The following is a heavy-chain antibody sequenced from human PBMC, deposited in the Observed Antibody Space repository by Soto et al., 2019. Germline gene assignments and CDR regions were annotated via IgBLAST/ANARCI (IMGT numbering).Heavy chain of an antibody. J-gene: IGHJ3*02. CDR1: GGSSRSDD. D-gene: IGHD3-16*02. CDR2: IYYSGST. CDR3: ARRYRSAFAM. V-gene: IGHV4-59*08. Sequence: SETLALTCTVSGGSSRSDDWSWIRQPPGKGLEWIGYIYYSGSTKYNPSLKSRVTISVDSSKNQFSLKLDSVTAADTALYYCARRYRSAFAMCGQGTMVTVSS.